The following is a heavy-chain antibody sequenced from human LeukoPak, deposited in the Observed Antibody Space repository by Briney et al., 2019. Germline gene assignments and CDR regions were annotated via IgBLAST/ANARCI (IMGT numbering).Heavy chain of an antibody. V-gene: IGHV3-64*01. CDR2: VSDNGGTT. CDR3: ARGQRTPPDYFDY. Sequence: PGGSLRLSCVISGFTFTNYAIHWVRQAPGKGLEYVSAVSDNGGTTYYANSVKGRFTISRDNSKNTVYLQMGSLRPEDMGVYYCARGQRTPPDYFDYWRQGTLVTVSS. J-gene: IGHJ4*02. D-gene: IGHD1-1*01. CDR1: GFTFTNYA.